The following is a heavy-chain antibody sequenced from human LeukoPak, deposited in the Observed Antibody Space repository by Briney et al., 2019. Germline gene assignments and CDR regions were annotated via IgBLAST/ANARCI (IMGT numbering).Heavy chain of an antibody. D-gene: IGHD1-26*01. CDR1: GSSITSYY. CDR3: AGAAHSGSLAPFDY. CDR2: IYISGST. J-gene: IGHJ4*02. V-gene: IGHV4-4*07. Sequence: SETLSLTCIVSGSSITSYYWNWIRQPAGKGLEWIGRIYISGSTNYNPSLKSRVTMSVDTSKNQFSLKLSSVTAADTAVYYCAGAAHSGSLAPFDYWGQGTLVTVSS.